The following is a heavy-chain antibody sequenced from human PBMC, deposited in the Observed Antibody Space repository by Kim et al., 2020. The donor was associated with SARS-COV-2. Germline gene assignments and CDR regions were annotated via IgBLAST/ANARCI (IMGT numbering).Heavy chain of an antibody. D-gene: IGHD1-26*01. V-gene: IGHV3-74*01. J-gene: IGHJ6*02. Sequence: RFTISRDNAKNTLYLQMNSLRAEDTAVYYCARDRSGSYYRHYYYYYGMDVWGQGTTVTVSS. CDR3: ARDRSGSYYRHYYYYYGMDV.